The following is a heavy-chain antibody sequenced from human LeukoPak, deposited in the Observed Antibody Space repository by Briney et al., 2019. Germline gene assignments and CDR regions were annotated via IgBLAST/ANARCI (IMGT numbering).Heavy chain of an antibody. CDR2: IYHSGST. Sequence: SETLSLTCNVSGYSISNGYYWGWIRQPPGKGLEWIGSIYHSGSTYYSPSLKSRVTISVDTSKNQFSLKLSSVTAADSAIYYCARLFTIGWYFDYWGQGTLVTVSS. CDR3: ARLFTIGWYFDY. CDR1: GYSISNGYY. J-gene: IGHJ4*02. V-gene: IGHV4-38-2*02. D-gene: IGHD3-9*01.